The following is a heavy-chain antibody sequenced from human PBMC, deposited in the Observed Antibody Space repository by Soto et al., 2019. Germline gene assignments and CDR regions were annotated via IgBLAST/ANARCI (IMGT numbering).Heavy chain of an antibody. J-gene: IGHJ3*02. CDR1: GGSISSGGYS. CDR2: IYHSGST. V-gene: IGHV4-30-2*01. D-gene: IGHD2-15*01. Sequence: QLQLQESGSGLVKPSQTLSLTCAVSGGSISSGGYSWSWIRQPPGKGLEWIGYIYHSGSTYYNPSLKSRVTISVDRSKNQFSLKLSSVTAADTAVYYCALCYWSGGSYAFDIWGQGTMVTVSS. CDR3: ALCYWSGGSYAFDI.